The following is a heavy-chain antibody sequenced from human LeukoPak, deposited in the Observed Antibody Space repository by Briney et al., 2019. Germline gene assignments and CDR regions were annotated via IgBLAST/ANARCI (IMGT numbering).Heavy chain of an antibody. CDR3: ARFTTTRGAFDI. CDR1: GYTFTGYY. D-gene: IGHD4-11*01. V-gene: IGHV1-2*02. CDR2: INPNTGGT. J-gene: IGHJ3*02. Sequence: ASVKVSCKASGYTFTGYYIHWVRQAPGQGLEWMGWINPNTGGTNNAQKFKGRVTMTRDTSISTAYMELSGLRSNDAAVYYCARFTTTRGAFDIWGQGTMVTVSS.